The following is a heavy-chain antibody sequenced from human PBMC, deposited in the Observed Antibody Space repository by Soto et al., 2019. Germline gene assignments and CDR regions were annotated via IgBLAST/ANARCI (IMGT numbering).Heavy chain of an antibody. CDR3: ARETGRDIVLII. Sequence: GASVKVSCKASGVTFSSYAISWVRQAPGQGLEWMGGIIPIFGTANYAQKFQGRVTITADESTSTAYMELSSLRSEDTAVYYCARETGRDIVLIIWGQGTLVTVSS. J-gene: IGHJ4*02. D-gene: IGHD2-8*01. CDR1: GVTFSSYA. CDR2: IIPIFGTA. V-gene: IGHV1-69*13.